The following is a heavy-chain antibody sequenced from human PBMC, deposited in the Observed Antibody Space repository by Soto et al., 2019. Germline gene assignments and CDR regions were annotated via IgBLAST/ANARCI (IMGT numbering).Heavy chain of an antibody. Sequence: GASVKVSCKASGYTFTRYGLHWVRQAPGQSLEWMGWINAGRGGTKYSQKFQGRVTITRDTSASTAYMELSSLRSEDTAVYYCARDKAYCSGGSCFYFDYWGQGTLVTVSS. CDR2: INAGRGGT. D-gene: IGHD2-15*01. J-gene: IGHJ4*02. V-gene: IGHV1-3*01. CDR1: GYTFTRYG. CDR3: ARDKAYCSGGSCFYFDY.